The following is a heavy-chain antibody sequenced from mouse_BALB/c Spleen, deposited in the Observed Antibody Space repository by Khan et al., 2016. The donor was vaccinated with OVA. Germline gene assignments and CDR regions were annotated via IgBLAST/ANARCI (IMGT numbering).Heavy chain of an antibody. CDR1: GFTFSRFG. V-gene: IGHV5-17*02. CDR3: ARDSNFDY. J-gene: IGHJ2*01. Sequence: EVELVESGGGLVQPGGSRKLSCAASGFTFSRFGMHWVRQAPEKGLEWVAYISSGSSTIYYADTVKGRFTISRDNPKNTLFLQMISLRSEDTAMYYCARDSNFDYWGQGTTLTVSS. CDR2: ISSGSSTI.